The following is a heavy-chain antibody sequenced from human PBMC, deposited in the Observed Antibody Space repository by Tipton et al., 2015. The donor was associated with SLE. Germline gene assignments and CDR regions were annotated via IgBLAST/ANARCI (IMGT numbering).Heavy chain of an antibody. CDR1: DYSISSYY. V-gene: IGHV4-59*01. Sequence: TLSLTCVVSDYSISSYYWSWIRQPPGKGLEWIGYIYYSGSTNYNPSLKSRVTISVDTSKNQFSLKLSSVTAADTAVYYCAREGYDSSGYYAFDIWGQGTMVTVSS. CDR2: IYYSGST. CDR3: AREGYDSSGYYAFDI. D-gene: IGHD3-22*01. J-gene: IGHJ3*02.